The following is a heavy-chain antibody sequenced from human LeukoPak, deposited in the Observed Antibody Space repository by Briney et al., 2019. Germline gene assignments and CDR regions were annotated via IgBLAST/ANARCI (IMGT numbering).Heavy chain of an antibody. Sequence: SETLSLTCTVSGGSISSGSYYGSWIRQPAGTGLEWIGRIYTSGSTNYNPSLKSRVTISVDTSKNQFSLKLSSVTAADTAVYYCASELAGIFDYWGQGTLVTVSS. D-gene: IGHD3-10*01. J-gene: IGHJ4*02. CDR2: IYTSGST. CDR3: ASELAGIFDY. CDR1: GGSISSGSYY. V-gene: IGHV4-61*02.